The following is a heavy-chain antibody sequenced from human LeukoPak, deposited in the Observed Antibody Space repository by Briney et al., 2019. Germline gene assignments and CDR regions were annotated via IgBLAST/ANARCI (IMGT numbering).Heavy chain of an antibody. D-gene: IGHD6-19*01. CDR1: GGSFSGYY. Sequence: SETLSLTCAVYGGSFSGYYWSWIRQPPGKGLEWIGEINHSGSTNYNPSLKSRVTISVDTSKNQFSLKLSSVTAADTAVYYCASAGIAVAGTSYYYMDVWGKGTTATISS. CDR3: ASAGIAVAGTSYYYMDV. V-gene: IGHV4-34*01. J-gene: IGHJ6*03. CDR2: INHSGST.